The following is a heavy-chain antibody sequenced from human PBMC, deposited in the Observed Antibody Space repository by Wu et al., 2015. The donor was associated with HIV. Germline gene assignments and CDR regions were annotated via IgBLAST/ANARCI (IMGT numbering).Heavy chain of an antibody. CDR3: ARGYLVSRGSRDYYMDV. J-gene: IGHJ6*03. CDR2: MNPNTGNR. D-gene: IGHD1-26*01. V-gene: IGHV1-8*02. CDR1: GYSFTNFD. Sequence: QVQLVQSGAEVKRSGASVKVSCTASGYSFTNFDINWVRQATGQGLEWVGWMNPNTGNRGFAQKFQGRVTFTKNASISTAYMDLSSLTSADTGVYFCARGYLVSRGSRDYYMDVWGKGDHGHRLL.